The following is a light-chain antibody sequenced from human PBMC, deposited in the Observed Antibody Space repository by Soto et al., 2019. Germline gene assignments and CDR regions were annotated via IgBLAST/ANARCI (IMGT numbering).Light chain of an antibody. V-gene: IGKV3-15*01. Sequence: IVMTQPPATLSVSPGERATLSCRASQSVDDNLAWYQQKPGQAPRLLIYGASTRATGIPARFSGSGSGTEFTLTISGLQSEDFAVYYCQQYENWPGFGGGTKVDIK. CDR2: GAS. CDR3: QQYENWPG. J-gene: IGKJ4*01. CDR1: QSVDDN.